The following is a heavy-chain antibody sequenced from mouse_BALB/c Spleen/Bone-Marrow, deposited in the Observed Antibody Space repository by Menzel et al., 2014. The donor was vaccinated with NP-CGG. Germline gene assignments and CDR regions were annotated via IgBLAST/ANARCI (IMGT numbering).Heavy chain of an antibody. CDR2: INTNGGEI. Sequence: EVMLVESGGGLVQPGGSLKLSCAASGFTFSNYGMSWVRQTPDKRLEFVATINTNGGEIYYPDSVKGRFTISRDNAKNTLYLQMRSLKSEDTAMYYCARGDDYVSWFAYWGQATLVTVSA. CDR3: ARGDDYVSWFAY. J-gene: IGHJ3*01. CDR1: GFTFSNYG. D-gene: IGHD2-4*01. V-gene: IGHV5-6-3*01.